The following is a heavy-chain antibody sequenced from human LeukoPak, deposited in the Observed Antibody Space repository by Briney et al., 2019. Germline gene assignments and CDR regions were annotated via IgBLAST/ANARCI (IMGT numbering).Heavy chain of an antibody. V-gene: IGHV3-11*06. D-gene: IGHD1-26*01. CDR3: ARFSVGATN. J-gene: IGHJ4*02. CDR1: GFTFSDHY. Sequence: PGGSLRLSCAASGFTFSDHYMYWIRQAPGKGLEWVSSISSSSSYIYYADSVKGRFTISRDNAKNSLYLQMNSLRAEDTAVYYCARFSVGATNWGQGTLVTVSS. CDR2: ISSSSSYI.